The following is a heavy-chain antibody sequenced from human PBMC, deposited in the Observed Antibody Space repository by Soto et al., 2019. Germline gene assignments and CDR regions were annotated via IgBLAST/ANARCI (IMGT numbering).Heavy chain of an antibody. CDR2: IYSGGST. D-gene: IGHD3-22*01. CDR1: GFTVSSNY. Sequence: HPGGSLRLSCAASGFTVSSNYMSWVRQAPGKGLEWVSVIYSGGSTYYADSVKGRFTISRDNSKNTLYLQMNSLRAEDTAVYYCARHAAEYYYDSSGYYPHGFDPWGQGTLVTVSS. J-gene: IGHJ5*02. V-gene: IGHV3-66*04. CDR3: ARHAAEYYYDSSGYYPHGFDP.